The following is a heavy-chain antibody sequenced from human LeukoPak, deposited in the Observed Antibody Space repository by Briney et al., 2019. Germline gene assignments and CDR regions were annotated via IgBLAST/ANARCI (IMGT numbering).Heavy chain of an antibody. J-gene: IGHJ5*02. Sequence: SETLSLTCAVSGSSISSSNWWGWIRQPPGKGLEWIGYIYYSGSTNYNPSLKSRVTISVDTSKNQFSLKLSSVTAADTAVYYCARQEQQLIYNWFDPWGQGTLVTVSS. CDR2: IYYSGST. D-gene: IGHD6-13*01. CDR1: GSSISSSNW. V-gene: IGHV4-28*01. CDR3: ARQEQQLIYNWFDP.